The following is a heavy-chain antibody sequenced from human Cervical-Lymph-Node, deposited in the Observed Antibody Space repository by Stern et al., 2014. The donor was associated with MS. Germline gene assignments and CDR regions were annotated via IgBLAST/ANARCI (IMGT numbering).Heavy chain of an antibody. D-gene: IGHD3-10*01. CDR3: ARGRSRIYAHAMDV. CDR2: IYGSGST. J-gene: IGHJ6*02. CDR1: GASVITIDW. V-gene: IGHV4-4*02. Sequence: VQLVESGPGLVKPSGTLSLTCAVSGASVITIDWWSWVRQPPGKGLERIGEIYGSGSTDYKPSPKSRVTISLDKSSNPFSLKLGSVPAADTAVYYWARGRSRIYAHAMDVWGPGPSITVSS.